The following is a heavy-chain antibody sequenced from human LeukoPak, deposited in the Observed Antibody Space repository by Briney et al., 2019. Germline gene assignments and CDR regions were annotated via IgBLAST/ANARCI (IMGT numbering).Heavy chain of an antibody. CDR1: GYTFTGYY. CDR2: INPNSGGT. V-gene: IGHV1-2*02. CDR3: ARLSCSGGTCYSSRGNFDY. J-gene: IGHJ4*02. D-gene: IGHD2-15*01. Sequence: GASVKVSCKASGYTFTGYYMHWVRQAPGQGLEWMGWINPNSGGTNYAQKFQGRVTMTRDTSISTAYMELSSLRSEDTAVYYCARLSCSGGTCYSSRGNFDYWGQGTLVTVSS.